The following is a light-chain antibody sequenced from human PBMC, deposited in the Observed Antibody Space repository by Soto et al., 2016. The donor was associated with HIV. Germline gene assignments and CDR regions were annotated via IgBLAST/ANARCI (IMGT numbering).Light chain of an antibody. CDR2: KAS. J-gene: IGKJ1*01. Sequence: DIQMTQSPSTLSASVGDRVTITCRACQSISSWLAWYQQRPGRAPKILIFKASNLESGVPSRFSGSGSGTEFTLTISSLQPDDFASYYCQQYKTYPRTFGQGTKVEIK. CDR3: QQYKTYPRT. CDR1: QSISSW. V-gene: IGKV1-5*03.